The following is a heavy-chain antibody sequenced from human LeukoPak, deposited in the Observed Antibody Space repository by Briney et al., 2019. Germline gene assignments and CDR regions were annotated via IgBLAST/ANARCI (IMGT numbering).Heavy chain of an antibody. V-gene: IGHV1-18*04. D-gene: IGHD4-17*01. Sequence: ASVTVPCQASRYSLTNYGISWVRQAPGQGLEWMGRISVHTGNTNYAQKLQGRVTMTTDTSTSTAYMELRSLRSDDTGVYYCARVRSGYGDFGNYWGQGTLVTVSS. J-gene: IGHJ4*02. CDR1: RYSLTNYG. CDR3: ARVRSGYGDFGNY. CDR2: ISVHTGNT.